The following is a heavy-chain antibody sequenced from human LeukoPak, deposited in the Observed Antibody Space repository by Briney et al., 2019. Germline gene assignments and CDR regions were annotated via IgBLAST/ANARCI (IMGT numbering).Heavy chain of an antibody. CDR1: GLTVSSNY. CDR3: ARDTGYSGWADAFDI. Sequence: GGSLRLSCAASGLTVSSNYMSWVRRAPGEGLEWVSVIYSGGSTYYAGSVKGRFTISRDNSKNTLYLQMNSLRAEDTAVYYCARDTGYSGWADAFDIWGQGTMVTVSS. V-gene: IGHV3-53*01. D-gene: IGHD5-12*01. CDR2: IYSGGST. J-gene: IGHJ3*02.